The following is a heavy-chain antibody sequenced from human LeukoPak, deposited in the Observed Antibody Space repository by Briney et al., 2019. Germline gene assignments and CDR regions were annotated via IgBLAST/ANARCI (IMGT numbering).Heavy chain of an antibody. CDR2: MNPNSGNT. J-gene: IGHJ6*03. CDR3: ARVGLGYSYGLAYYYSMDV. Sequence: ASVKVSCKASGYTFTSYDINWVRQATGQGLEWMGWMNPNSGNTGYAQKFQGRVTMTRNTSISTAYMELSNLRSEDTAVYYCARVGLGYSYGLAYYYSMDVWGKGTTVTVSS. V-gene: IGHV1-8*01. D-gene: IGHD5-18*01. CDR1: GYTFTSYD.